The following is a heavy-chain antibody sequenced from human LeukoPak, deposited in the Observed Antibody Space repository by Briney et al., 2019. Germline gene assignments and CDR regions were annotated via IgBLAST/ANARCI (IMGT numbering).Heavy chain of an antibody. J-gene: IGHJ4*02. Sequence: GGSLRLSCAASGFTFSSYAMHWVRQAPGKGLEWVAVISYDGSNKYYADSVKGRFTISRDNSKNTLYLQMNSLRAEDTAVYYCAKNYYDSSGYYFDYWGQGTLVTVSS. CDR1: GFTFSSYA. CDR2: ISYDGSNK. CDR3: AKNYYDSSGYYFDY. V-gene: IGHV3-30*04. D-gene: IGHD3-22*01.